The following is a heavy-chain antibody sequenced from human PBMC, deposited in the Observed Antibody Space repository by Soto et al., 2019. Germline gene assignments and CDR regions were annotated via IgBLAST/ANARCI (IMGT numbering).Heavy chain of an antibody. Sequence: PGGSLRLSCAASGFTFSSYAMSWVRQAPGKGLEWVSGISGSGTNTYYADSVKGRFTISRDNSKNTLYLQMNSLTAADTAIYYCAKVPLSLKFYDYWGQGTHVTVSS. CDR1: GFTFSSYA. V-gene: IGHV3-23*01. J-gene: IGHJ4*02. CDR2: ISGSGTNT. CDR3: AKVPLSLKFYDY.